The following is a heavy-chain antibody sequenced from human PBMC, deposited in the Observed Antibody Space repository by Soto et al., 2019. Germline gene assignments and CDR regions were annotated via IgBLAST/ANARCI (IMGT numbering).Heavy chain of an antibody. CDR2: ISYDGSNK. D-gene: IGHD6-6*01. V-gene: IGHV3-30-3*01. CDR3: ASVSSSTYGMDV. J-gene: IGHJ6*02. Sequence: QVQLVESGGGVVQPGRSLRLSCAASGFTFSSYAMHWVRQAPGKGLEWVAVISYDGSNKHYADSVKGRFTISRDNSKNTLYLQMNSLRAEDTAVYYCASVSSSTYGMDVWGQGTTVTVSS. CDR1: GFTFSSYA.